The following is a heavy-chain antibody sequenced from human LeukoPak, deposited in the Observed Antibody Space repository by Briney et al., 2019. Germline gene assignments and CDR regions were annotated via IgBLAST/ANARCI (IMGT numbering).Heavy chain of an antibody. J-gene: IGHJ4*02. CDR2: ISSSSSYI. D-gene: IGHD3-22*01. Sequence: PGGSLRLSCAASGFTFSSYSMNWVRQAPGKGLEWVSSISSSSSYIYYADSAKGRFTISRDNAKNTLYLQMNSLRTEDTALYYCAKDRGYYYDSSAYGSYFDYWGQGTLVTVSS. CDR1: GFTFSSYS. V-gene: IGHV3-21*04. CDR3: AKDRGYYYDSSAYGSYFDY.